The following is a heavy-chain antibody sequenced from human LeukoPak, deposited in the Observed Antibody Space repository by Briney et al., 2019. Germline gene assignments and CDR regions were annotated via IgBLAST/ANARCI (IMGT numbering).Heavy chain of an antibody. CDR3: AEEYSSSPGYYMDV. D-gene: IGHD6-6*01. J-gene: IGHJ6*03. V-gene: IGHV3-23*01. CDR1: GFTFSSYA. Sequence: PGGSLRLSCAASGFTFSSYAMSWVRQAPGKGLEWVSAISGSGGSTYYADSVKGRFTISRDNSKNTLYLQMNSLRAEDTAVYYCAEEYSSSPGYYMDVWGKGTTVTVSS. CDR2: ISGSGGST.